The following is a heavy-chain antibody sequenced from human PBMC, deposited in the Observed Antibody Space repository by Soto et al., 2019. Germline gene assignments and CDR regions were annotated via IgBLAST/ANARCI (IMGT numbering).Heavy chain of an antibody. CDR1: GGSISSSSYY. V-gene: IGHV4-39*01. CDR2: IYYSGST. D-gene: IGHD3-3*01. Sequence: SETLSLTCTVSGGSISSSSYYWGWIRQPPGKGLEWIGSIYYSGSTYYNPSLKSRVTISVDTSKNQFSLKLSSVTAADTAVYYCAGGGGYYDFWSGYFRYYYGMDVWGQGTTVTVSS. J-gene: IGHJ6*02. CDR3: AGGGGYYDFWSGYFRYYYGMDV.